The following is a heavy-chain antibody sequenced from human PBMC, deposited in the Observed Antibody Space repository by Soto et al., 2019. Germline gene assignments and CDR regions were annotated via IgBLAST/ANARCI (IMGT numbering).Heavy chain of an antibody. CDR1: GFTFSSYG. V-gene: IGHV3-33*01. CDR3: ARDLIAAAGTSSFDP. CDR2: IWYDGSNK. J-gene: IGHJ5*02. Sequence: GGSLRLSCAASGFTFSSYGMHWVRQAPGKGLEWVAVIWYDGSNKYYADSVKGRFTISRDNSKNTLYLQMNSLRAEDTAVYYCARDLIAAAGTSSFDPWGQGTLVTVSS. D-gene: IGHD6-13*01.